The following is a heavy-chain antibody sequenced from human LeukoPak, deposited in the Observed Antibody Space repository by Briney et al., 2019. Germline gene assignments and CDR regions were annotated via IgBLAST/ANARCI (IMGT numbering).Heavy chain of an antibody. CDR3: ARDVAARRIFMFDI. Sequence: PSETLSLTCAVSGGPISSSNRWSWVRQPPGKGLEWIGEIYHSGSTNYNPSLKSRVTISVDRSKNQFSLKLSSVTAADTAVYYCARDVAARRIFMFDIWGQGTMVTVSS. V-gene: IGHV4-4*02. CDR1: GGPISSSNR. CDR2: IYHSGST. D-gene: IGHD6-6*01. J-gene: IGHJ3*02.